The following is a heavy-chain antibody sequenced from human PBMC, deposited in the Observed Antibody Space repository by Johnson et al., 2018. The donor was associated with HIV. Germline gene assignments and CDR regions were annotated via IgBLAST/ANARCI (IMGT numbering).Heavy chain of an antibody. Sequence: VQLVESGGGLIQPEGSLRLSCAASGFIVSVNYMSWVRQAPGKGLECVSVIYSGGSTYYADSVKGRFTIPRDNSKNSLYLQMDSLRAEDTAVYYCARDRVRTARDGDEGFDIWGQGTMVTVSS. D-gene: IGHD5-18*01. CDR3: ARDRVRTARDGDEGFDI. CDR2: IYSGGST. CDR1: GFIVSVNY. V-gene: IGHV3-53*01. J-gene: IGHJ3*02.